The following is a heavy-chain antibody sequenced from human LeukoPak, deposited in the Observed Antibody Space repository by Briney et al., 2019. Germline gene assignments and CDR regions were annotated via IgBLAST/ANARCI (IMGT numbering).Heavy chain of an antibody. CDR3: ARSPNSSGWYLDY. D-gene: IGHD6-19*01. CDR1: GFTFSSYG. V-gene: IGHV3-33*01. CDR2: IWYDGSNK. J-gene: IGHJ4*02. Sequence: PGGSLRLSCAASGFTFSSYGMHWVRQAPGKGLEWVAVIWYDGSNKYYADSVKGRFTISRDNSKNTLYLQMNSLRAEDTAVHYCARSPNSSGWYLDYWGQGTLVTVSS.